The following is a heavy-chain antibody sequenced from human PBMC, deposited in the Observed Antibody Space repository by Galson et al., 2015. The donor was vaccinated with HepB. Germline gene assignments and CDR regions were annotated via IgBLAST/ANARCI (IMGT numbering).Heavy chain of an antibody. J-gene: IGHJ4*02. D-gene: IGHD3-3*01. Sequence: SLRLSCAVSGFTVSDNYMSWVRQAPGKGLEWVSLIYTGGRTYYADAVKGRFTISRDYSKNMLFLQMNSLRSEDTAVYYCARDSPHYDFWRGYFDHWGQGTLLTVSS. CDR3: ARDSPHYDFWRGYFDH. CDR1: GFTVSDNY. V-gene: IGHV3-66*02. CDR2: IYTGGRT.